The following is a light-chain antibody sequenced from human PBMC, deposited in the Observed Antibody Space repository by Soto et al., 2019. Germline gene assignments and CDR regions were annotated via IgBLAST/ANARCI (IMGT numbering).Light chain of an antibody. V-gene: IGKV3-15*01. CDR3: QQYNGWPYT. CDR1: QSVSRN. CDR2: GAS. Sequence: EIVMTQSPATLSVSPGERATLSCRASQSVSRNLAWYRQKPGQAPRLLIYGASTRATATPARFSGSGSGTEFTLTISSLQSEDFALYYCQQYNGWPYTFGQGTKVDIK. J-gene: IGKJ2*01.